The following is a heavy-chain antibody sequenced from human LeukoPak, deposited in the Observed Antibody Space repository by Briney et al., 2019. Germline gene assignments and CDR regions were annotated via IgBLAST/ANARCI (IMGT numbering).Heavy chain of an antibody. J-gene: IGHJ4*02. Sequence: AGSLRLSCAASGFTFSSYSMNWVRQAPGKGLGRVSYISSSSSTIYYADSVKGRFTISRDNANNSLYLQMNSLRAEDTAVYYCARDAPRPAPYYFDYWGQGTLVTVSS. CDR1: GFTFSSYS. CDR3: ARDAPRPAPYYFDY. V-gene: IGHV3-48*01. CDR2: ISSSSSTI.